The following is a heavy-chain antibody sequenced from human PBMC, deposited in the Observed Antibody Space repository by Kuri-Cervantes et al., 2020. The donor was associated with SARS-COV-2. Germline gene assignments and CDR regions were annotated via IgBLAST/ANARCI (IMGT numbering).Heavy chain of an antibody. CDR2: IHTGNGNT. CDR3: ARWVGTTHDAFDI. D-gene: IGHD1-26*01. CDR1: GYTFTRYS. J-gene: IGHJ3*02. Sequence: ASVKVSCKASGYTFTRYSMHWVRQAPGQRLEWMGWIHTGNGNTKYSQKFHGRVTITRDTSASTAYLELSSLRSEDTAVYYCARWVGTTHDAFDIWGQGTMVTVSS. V-gene: IGHV1-3*04.